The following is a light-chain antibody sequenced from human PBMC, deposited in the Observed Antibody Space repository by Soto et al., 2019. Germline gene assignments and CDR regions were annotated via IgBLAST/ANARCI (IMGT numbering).Light chain of an antibody. Sequence: DVQLTQSTSSLSASVEHRLILTCMASQSISNNLDWYQQKPGKAPKLLIFAASSLQSGVPSRFSGSRSGPDFTLTISSLQPEDFATYYCQQSYSSPPTFGQGTKVDIK. V-gene: IGKV1-39*01. CDR1: QSISNN. CDR3: QQSYSSPPT. J-gene: IGKJ1*01. CDR2: AAS.